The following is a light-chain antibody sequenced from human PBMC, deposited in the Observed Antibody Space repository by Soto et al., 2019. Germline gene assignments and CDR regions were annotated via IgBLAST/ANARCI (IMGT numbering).Light chain of an antibody. Sequence: EIVLTQSAGTLSLSPGERATLSCRASQTVSGSYLAWFQQKPGQAPRLLIYAASTRAAGVPDRFSGSGSGRDCFLTTTRLENEDFADDYCENYGPAPRTLGQGRMVEIK. V-gene: IGKV3-20*01. CDR2: AAS. CDR3: ENYGPAPRT. CDR1: QTVSGSY. J-gene: IGKJ1*01.